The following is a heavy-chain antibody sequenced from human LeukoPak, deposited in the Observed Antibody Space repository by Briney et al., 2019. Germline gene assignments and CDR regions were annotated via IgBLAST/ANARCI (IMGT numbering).Heavy chain of an antibody. CDR3: ARVRCSSTSCYSRDAFDI. CDR2: MNPNSGNT. V-gene: IGHV1-8*03. CDR1: GYPFTSYD. D-gene: IGHD2-2*02. J-gene: IGHJ3*02. Sequence: ASVKVSFKASGYPFTSYDINWVRPATGQGLEWMGWMNPNSGNTGYAQKFQGRVTITRNTSISTAYMELSSLRSEDTAVYYCARVRCSSTSCYSRDAFDIWGQGTMVTVSS.